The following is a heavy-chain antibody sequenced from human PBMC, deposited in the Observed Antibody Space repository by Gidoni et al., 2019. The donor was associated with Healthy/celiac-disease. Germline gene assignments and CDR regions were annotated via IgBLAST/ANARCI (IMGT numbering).Heavy chain of an antibody. V-gene: IGHV2-26*01. CDR2: IFSNDEK. CDR1: GFSLSNARMG. D-gene: IGHD6-19*01. Sequence: QVTLKESGPVLVKPTETLTLTCTVSGFSLSNARMGVSWIRQPPGKALEWLAHIFSNDEKSYSTSLKSRLTISKDTSKSQVVLTMTNMDPVDTATYYCARIPPYSSGWHRTEEDWFDPWGQGTLVTVSS. CDR3: ARIPPYSSGWHRTEEDWFDP. J-gene: IGHJ5*02.